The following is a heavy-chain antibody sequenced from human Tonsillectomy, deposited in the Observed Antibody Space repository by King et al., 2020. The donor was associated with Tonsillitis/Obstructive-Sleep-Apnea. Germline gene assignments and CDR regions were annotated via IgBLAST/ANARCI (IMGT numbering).Heavy chain of an antibody. CDR1: GFTLSSYA. CDR2: ISYDGSNK. Sequence: VQLVESGGGVVQPGRSLRLSCAASGFTLSSYAMHWVRQAPGKGLEWVTIISYDGSNKYYGDSVKGRFTISRDISKNTLFLQMDSLRAEDTAVYFCAGGRGSFSLDYWGQGTLVTVSS. J-gene: IGHJ4*02. V-gene: IGHV3-30*04. D-gene: IGHD1-26*01. CDR3: AGGRGSFSLDY.